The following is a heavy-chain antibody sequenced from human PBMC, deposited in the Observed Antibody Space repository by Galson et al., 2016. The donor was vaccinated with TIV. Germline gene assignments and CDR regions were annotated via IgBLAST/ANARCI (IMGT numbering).Heavy chain of an antibody. D-gene: IGHD3-16*01. CDR2: TFYRSKWYN. CDR1: GDSVSSNSAA. CDR3: ARATPSVFGIIMTVDS. J-gene: IGHJ4*02. Sequence: CAISGDSVSSNSAAWNWLRQSPSRGLEWLGRTFYRSKWYNDYAPSVKSRITINPDTSKNQFSLQLNSVTPEDTAVYYCARATPSVFGIIMTVDSWGQGTLVTVSS. V-gene: IGHV6-1*01.